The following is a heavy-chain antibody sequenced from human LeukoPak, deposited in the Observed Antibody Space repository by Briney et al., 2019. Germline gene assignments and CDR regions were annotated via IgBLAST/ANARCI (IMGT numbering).Heavy chain of an antibody. CDR2: IKSKTDGGTT. CDR1: GFTFSNAW. Sequence: GGSLRLSCAASGFTFSNAWMSWVRQAPGKGLEWVGRIKSKTDGGTTDYAAPVKGRFTISRDDSKNTLYLQMNSLKTEDTAVYYCTTDLPRDGWLVAYWGQGTLVTVSS. J-gene: IGHJ4*02. CDR3: TTDLPRDGWLVAY. D-gene: IGHD6-19*01. V-gene: IGHV3-15*01.